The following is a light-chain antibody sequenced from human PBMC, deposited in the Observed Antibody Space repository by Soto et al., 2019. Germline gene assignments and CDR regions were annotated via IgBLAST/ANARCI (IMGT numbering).Light chain of an antibody. CDR1: QGISNY. J-gene: IGKJ4*01. V-gene: IGKV1-9*01. CDR3: QHRHSYPLT. Sequence: DIQLTQSPSFLSASVGDRVTITCRASQGISNYLAWYQQKAGKAPKLLIHSASTLQIGVPSRFSGSGSGTEFTLTITSLQPEDLATYYCQHRHSYPLTLGGGTKVDIK. CDR2: SAS.